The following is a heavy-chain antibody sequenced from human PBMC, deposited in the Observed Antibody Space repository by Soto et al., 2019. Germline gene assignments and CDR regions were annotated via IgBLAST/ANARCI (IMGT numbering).Heavy chain of an antibody. V-gene: IGHV4-59*13. Sequence: SETLSLTCTVSGGSISSYYWSWIRQPPGKGLEWIGYIYYSGSTNYNPSLKSRVTISVDTSKNQFSLKLSSVTAADTAVYYCARDVIPRYDFWSGYYNTVGSDVWAKGTTVTVSS. CDR3: ARDVIPRYDFWSGYYNTVGSDV. CDR2: IYYSGST. CDR1: GGSISSYY. J-gene: IGHJ6*04. D-gene: IGHD3-3*01.